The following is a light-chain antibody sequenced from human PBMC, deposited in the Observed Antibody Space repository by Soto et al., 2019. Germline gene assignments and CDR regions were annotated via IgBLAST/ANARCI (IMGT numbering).Light chain of an antibody. CDR3: QQYGSSPFT. V-gene: IGKV3-20*01. Sequence: IVLTQSPGTLSLSPGERATLSCRASQSVSSSYLAWYLQKPGQAPRLLIYGASSRASGMPDRFSGSGSGTDFTLTISRLEPEDFAVYYCQQYGSSPFTFGQGTKLEIK. CDR2: GAS. J-gene: IGKJ2*01. CDR1: QSVSSSY.